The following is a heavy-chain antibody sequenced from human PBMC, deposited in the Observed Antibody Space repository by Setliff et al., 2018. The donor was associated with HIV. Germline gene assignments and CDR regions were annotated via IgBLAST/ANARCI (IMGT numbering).Heavy chain of an antibody. J-gene: IGHJ4*01. D-gene: IGHD1-20*01. V-gene: IGHV3-74*01. CDR3: ARADQQDMTGMDY. CDR2: INSDGSSI. Sequence: GGSLRLSCAASGFTFTTCWMHWVRQVPGKGLVWVSRINSDGSSIGYADSVKGRFTISRDNANNLVYLQMNSLRVEDTAVYYCARADQQDMTGMDYWGHGTLVTVSS. CDR1: GFTFTTCW.